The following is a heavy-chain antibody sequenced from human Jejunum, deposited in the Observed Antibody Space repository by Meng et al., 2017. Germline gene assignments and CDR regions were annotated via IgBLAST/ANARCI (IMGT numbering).Heavy chain of an antibody. D-gene: IGHD4-17*01. Sequence: GESLKISCAASGFTFSSYGMHWVRQAPGKGLEWVAVIWNGGSNKYYADSVAGRFTISRDKSKNTLYLQMNSLRAEDTAVYYCARDEYGDYYYGMDVWGQGTTVTVSS. J-gene: IGHJ6*02. CDR3: ARDEYGDYYYGMDV. CDR1: GFTFSSYG. V-gene: IGHV3-33*01. CDR2: IWNGGSNK.